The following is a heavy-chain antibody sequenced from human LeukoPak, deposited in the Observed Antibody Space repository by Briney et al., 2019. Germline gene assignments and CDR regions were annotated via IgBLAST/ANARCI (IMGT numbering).Heavy chain of an antibody. CDR1: GFTLSSYA. CDR2: INPDGTTT. D-gene: IGHD6-19*01. V-gene: IGHV3-74*01. J-gene: IGHJ4*02. CDR3: ARVSIGWYSFDY. Sequence: PGGSLRLSCAASGFTLSSYAMSWVRQAPGKGLVWVSRINPDGTTTSYADSVKGRFTISRDNAKDTVYLQMNSLRAEDTAVYYCARVSIGWYSFDYWGQGTLVTVSS.